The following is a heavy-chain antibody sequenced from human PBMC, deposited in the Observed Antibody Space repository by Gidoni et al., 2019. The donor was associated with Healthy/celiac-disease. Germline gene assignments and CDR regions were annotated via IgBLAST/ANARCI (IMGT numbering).Heavy chain of an antibody. V-gene: IGHV1-69*04. CDR2: IIPILGIA. J-gene: IGHJ6*02. Sequence: QVQLVQSGAEVKKPGSSVKVSCKASGGTFSSYAISWVRQAPGQGLEWMGRIIPILGIANYAQQFQGRVTIPADKSTSTAYMELSSLRSEDTAVYYCARGGARTTVTTGDGGMDVWGQGTTVTVSS. D-gene: IGHD4-17*01. CDR1: GGTFSSYA. CDR3: ARGGARTTVTTGDGGMDV.